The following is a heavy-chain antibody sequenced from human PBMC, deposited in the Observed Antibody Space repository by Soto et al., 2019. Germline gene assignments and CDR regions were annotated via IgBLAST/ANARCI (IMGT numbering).Heavy chain of an antibody. CDR1: GYTLTELS. J-gene: IGHJ5*02. D-gene: IGHD2-2*01. CDR3: ATGGAYCSSTSCYDAPVNWFDP. CDR2: FDPEDGET. V-gene: IGHV1-24*01. Sequence: GASVKVSCKVSGYTLTELSMHWVRQAHGKGLEWMGGFDPEDGETIYAQKFQGRVTMTEDTSTDTAYMELSSLRSEDTAVYYCATGGAYCSSTSCYDAPVNWFDPWGQGTLVTVSS.